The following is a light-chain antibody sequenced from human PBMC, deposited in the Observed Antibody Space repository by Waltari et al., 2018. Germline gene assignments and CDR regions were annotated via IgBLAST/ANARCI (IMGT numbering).Light chain of an antibody. J-gene: IGLJ6*01. CDR1: SSDIGGFNY. CDR2: DVS. Sequence: QAALTQPPSVSGSPGQSVTISCTGTSSDIGGFNYVSWYQQHPGKAPKLMIYDVSKRPSGVSDRFSGSKSGNKASLTISGLQAEDEADYYCSSYTGSNTFVFGSGTKLTVL. CDR3: SSYTGSNTFV. V-gene: IGLV2-11*01.